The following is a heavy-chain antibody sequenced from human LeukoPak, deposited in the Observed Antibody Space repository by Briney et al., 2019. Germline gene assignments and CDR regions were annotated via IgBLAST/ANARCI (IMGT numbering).Heavy chain of an antibody. CDR2: NYYSGST. J-gene: IGHJ4*02. Sequence: SETLSLTCTVSGGSISSGGYYWSWIRQHPGKGLEWIGYNYYSGSTYYNPSLKSRVTISVDTFKNQFSLKLSSVTAADTAVYYCARERSGYPYYFDYWGQGALVTVSS. CDR3: ARERSGYPYYFDY. D-gene: IGHD3-3*01. CDR1: GGSISSGGYY. V-gene: IGHV4-31*03.